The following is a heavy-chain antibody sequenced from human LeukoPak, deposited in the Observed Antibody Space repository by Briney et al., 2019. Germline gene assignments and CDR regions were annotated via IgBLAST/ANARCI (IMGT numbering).Heavy chain of an antibody. CDR3: ARGPYSYDSSGAFDI. D-gene: IGHD3-22*01. J-gene: IGHJ3*02. CDR1: GDSISSGDYY. CDR2: ISSSGST. V-gene: IGHV4-61*02. Sequence: PSEPLSLTCTVSGDSISSGDYYWSWIRQPAGKGLEWIGRISSSGSTNYNPSLKSRVTVSVDRSKNQFSLKRSSVTAADTAVYFCARGPYSYDSSGAFDIWGQGTMVTVSS.